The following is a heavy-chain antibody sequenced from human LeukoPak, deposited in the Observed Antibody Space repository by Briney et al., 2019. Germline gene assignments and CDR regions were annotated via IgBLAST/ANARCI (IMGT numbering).Heavy chain of an antibody. J-gene: IGHJ4*02. Sequence: GRSLRLSCAASGFTFSNYGMHWVRQAPGKGLEWVTLISYDGSNKYYADSVKGRFTISRDNSKNTLYLQMNSLRAEDTAVYYCAKDYRPHDFWSGLVDYWGQGTLVTVSS. CDR2: ISYDGSNK. CDR1: GFTFSNYG. D-gene: IGHD3-3*01. V-gene: IGHV3-30*18. CDR3: AKDYRPHDFWSGLVDY.